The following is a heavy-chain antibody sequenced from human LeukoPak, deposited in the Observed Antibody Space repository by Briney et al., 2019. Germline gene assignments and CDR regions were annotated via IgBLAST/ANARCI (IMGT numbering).Heavy chain of an antibody. CDR3: AGDFRGGARAFDY. CDR2: IWYGGRNK. CDR1: RFAFSSYG. J-gene: IGHJ4*02. V-gene: IGHV3-33*01. D-gene: IGHD3-16*01. Sequence: LSGGPLRLSCGVSRFAFSSYGMHWVRQAPGKGLEGWGVIWYGGRNKHCAAFVRGRFTIARENSKNTLYGQMNRLRAEATAVYYCAGDFRGGARAFDYWGQGTLVTVYS.